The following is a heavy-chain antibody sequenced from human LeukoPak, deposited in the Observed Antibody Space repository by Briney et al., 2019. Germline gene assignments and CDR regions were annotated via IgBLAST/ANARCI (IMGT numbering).Heavy chain of an antibody. J-gene: IGHJ4*02. CDR2: INHSGST. CDR1: GGSFSGYY. D-gene: IGHD6-19*01. Sequence: ASETLSLTCAVYGGSFSGYYWSWIRQPPGKGLEWIGEINHSGSTNYNPSLKSRVTISVDTSKNQFSLKLSSVTAADTAVYYCARLEQWLAFDYWGQGTLVTVSS. V-gene: IGHV4-34*01. CDR3: ARLEQWLAFDY.